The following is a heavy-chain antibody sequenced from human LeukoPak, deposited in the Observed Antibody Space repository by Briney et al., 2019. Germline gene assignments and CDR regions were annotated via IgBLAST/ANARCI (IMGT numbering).Heavy chain of an antibody. Sequence: GGSLRLSCAASGFTFSSYAMSWVRQAPGKGLEWVSAISGSGGSTYYADSVKGRFTISRDNSKNTLYLQMNSLRAEDTALYYCVCYDNAAEYFHYWGQGTLVTVSS. J-gene: IGHJ1*01. CDR2: ISGSGGST. CDR3: VCYDNAAEYFHY. D-gene: IGHD3-22*01. CDR1: GFTFSSYA. V-gene: IGHV3-23*01.